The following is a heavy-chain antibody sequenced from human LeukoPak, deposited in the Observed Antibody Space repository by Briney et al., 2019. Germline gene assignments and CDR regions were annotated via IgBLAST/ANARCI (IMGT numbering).Heavy chain of an antibody. Sequence: SVNVSCKASGGTFSSYAISWVRQAPGQGLEWMGGIIPIFGTANYAQKFQGRVTITADESTSTAYMELSSLRSEDTAVYYCARGLGSFHYFDYWGQGTLVTVSS. CDR3: ARGLGSFHYFDY. J-gene: IGHJ4*02. V-gene: IGHV1-69*13. D-gene: IGHD1-26*01. CDR2: IIPIFGTA. CDR1: GGTFSSYA.